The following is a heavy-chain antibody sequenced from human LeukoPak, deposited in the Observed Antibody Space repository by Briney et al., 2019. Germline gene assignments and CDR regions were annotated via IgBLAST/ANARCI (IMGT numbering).Heavy chain of an antibody. CDR1: GFTFSSYG. Sequence: PGGSLRLSCAASGFTFSSYGMHWVRQAPGKGLEWVAVISYDGSNKYYADSVKGRFTISRDNSKNTLYLQVNSLRADDTAVYYCARGTYSGILTYFDYWGQGTLVTVSS. D-gene: IGHD1-26*01. CDR3: ARGTYSGILTYFDY. J-gene: IGHJ4*02. V-gene: IGHV3-30*03. CDR2: ISYDGSNK.